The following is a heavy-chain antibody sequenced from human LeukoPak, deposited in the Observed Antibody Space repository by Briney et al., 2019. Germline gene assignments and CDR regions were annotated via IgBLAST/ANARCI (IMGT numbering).Heavy chain of an antibody. D-gene: IGHD4-11*01. Sequence: GASVKVSCKASGYTFTSYGISWVRQAPGQGLKWMGWISAYNGNTNYAQKLQGRVTMTTDTSTSTAYMELRSLRSDDTAVYYCARDYGSNYPSANYYYYYYMDVWGKGTTVTVSS. V-gene: IGHV1-18*01. CDR3: ARDYGSNYPSANYYYYYYMDV. CDR2: ISAYNGNT. CDR1: GYTFTSYG. J-gene: IGHJ6*03.